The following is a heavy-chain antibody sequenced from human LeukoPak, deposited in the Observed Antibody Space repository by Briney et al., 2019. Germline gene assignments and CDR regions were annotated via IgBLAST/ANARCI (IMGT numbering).Heavy chain of an antibody. CDR3: ARDYYDSSDYVDY. CDR2: ISYDGSNK. J-gene: IGHJ4*02. CDR1: GFTFSSYA. V-gene: IGHV3-30-3*01. D-gene: IGHD3-22*01. Sequence: GRSLRLSCAASGFTFSSYAMRWVRQAPGKGLEWVAVISYDGSNKYYADSVKGRFTISRDNSKNTLYLQMNSLRAEDTAVYYCARDYYDSSDYVDYWGQGTLVTVSS.